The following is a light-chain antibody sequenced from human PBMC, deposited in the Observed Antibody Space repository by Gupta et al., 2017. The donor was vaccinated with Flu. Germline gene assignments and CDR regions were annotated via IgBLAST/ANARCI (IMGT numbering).Light chain of an antibody. CDR3: EAWDSSSDHLV. J-gene: IGLJ3*02. Sequence: GQTATFTGGGNNIGSNSVHWYQQKPGPAPVLVVYDDSNRPSGIPERFSGSNSGTTATLTITRVQAGDEADYYCEAWDSSSDHLVFGGGTKLTVL. V-gene: IGLV3-21*02. CDR2: DDS. CDR1: NIGSNS.